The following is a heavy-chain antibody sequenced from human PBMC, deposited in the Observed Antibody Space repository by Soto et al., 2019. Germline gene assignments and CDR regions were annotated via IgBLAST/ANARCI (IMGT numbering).Heavy chain of an antibody. V-gene: IGHV3-30*03. Sequence: ESGGGVVQPGRSLRLSCAASGFTFSSYGMHWVRQAPGKGLEWVAVISYDGSNKYYADSVKGRFTISRDNSKNTLYLQMNSLRAEDTAVYYCATDVDTAPIDYWGQGTLVTVSS. CDR1: GFTFSSYG. J-gene: IGHJ4*02. CDR2: ISYDGSNK. D-gene: IGHD5-18*01. CDR3: ATDVDTAPIDY.